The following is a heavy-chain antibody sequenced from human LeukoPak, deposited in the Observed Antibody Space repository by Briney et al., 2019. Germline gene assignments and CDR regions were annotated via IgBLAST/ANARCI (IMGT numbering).Heavy chain of an antibody. Sequence: LESLSLTCTVSGGSISSYYWSWIRQPPGKGLEWIGYIYTSGPTNYNPSLKSRVTISVDTSKNQFSLKLSSVTAADTAVYSCARGDTKRYFDYWGQGTLVTVSS. V-gene: IGHV4-4*09. CDR2: IYTSGPT. J-gene: IGHJ4*02. CDR1: GGSISSYY. CDR3: ARGDTKRYFDY.